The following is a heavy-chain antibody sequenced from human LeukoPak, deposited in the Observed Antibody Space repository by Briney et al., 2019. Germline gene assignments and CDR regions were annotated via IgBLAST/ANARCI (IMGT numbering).Heavy chain of an antibody. Sequence: SETLSLTCTVSGGSISSSSYYWGWIRQPPGKGLEWIGSIYYSGSTYYSPSLKSRVTISVDTSKNQFSLKLSSVTAADTAVYYCARRLGSSGGFDPWGQGTLVTVSS. D-gene: IGHD6-6*01. CDR1: GGSISSSSYY. CDR2: IYYSGST. V-gene: IGHV4-39*01. J-gene: IGHJ5*02. CDR3: ARRLGSSGGFDP.